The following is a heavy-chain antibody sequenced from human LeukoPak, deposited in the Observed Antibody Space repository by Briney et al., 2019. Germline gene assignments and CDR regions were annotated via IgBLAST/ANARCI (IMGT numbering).Heavy chain of an antibody. V-gene: IGHV3-30*03. J-gene: IGHJ1*01. CDR1: GFTFSSYG. CDR3: ARDDSFDMINYFQH. Sequence: GGSLRLSCAASGFTFSSYGMHWVRQAPGKGLEWVAVISYDGSNKYYADSVKGRFTISRDNSKNTLYLQMNSLRAEDTAVYYCARDDSFDMINYFQHWGQGTLVTVSS. CDR2: ISYDGSNK. D-gene: IGHD3-16*01.